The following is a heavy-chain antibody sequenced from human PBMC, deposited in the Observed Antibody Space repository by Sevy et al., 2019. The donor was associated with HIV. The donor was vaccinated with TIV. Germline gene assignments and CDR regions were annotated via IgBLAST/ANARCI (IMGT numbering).Heavy chain of an antibody. J-gene: IGHJ6*02. CDR2: IWYDGSNK. D-gene: IGHD3-10*01. V-gene: IGHV3-33*01. Sequence: GGSLRLSCAASGFTFSSYGMHWVRQAPGKGLEWVAVIWYDGSNKYYADSVKGRFTISRDNSKNTLHLQMNSLRAEDTAVYYCARDRLLLWFGEFPTAGMDVWGQGTTVTVSS. CDR1: GFTFSSYG. CDR3: ARDRLLLWFGEFPTAGMDV.